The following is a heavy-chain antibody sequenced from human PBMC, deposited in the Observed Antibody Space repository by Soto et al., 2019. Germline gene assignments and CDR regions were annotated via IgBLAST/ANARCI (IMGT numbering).Heavy chain of an antibody. Sequence: ASVKVSCKASGYTFTSYGISWVRQAPGQGLEWMGWISAYNGNTNYAQKLQGRVTMTTDTSTSTAYMELRSLRSDDTAAYYCARGGGTWIQLWFDAFDIWGQGTMVTVSS. CDR2: ISAYNGNT. J-gene: IGHJ3*02. CDR1: GYTFTSYG. D-gene: IGHD5-18*01. CDR3: ARGGGTWIQLWFDAFDI. V-gene: IGHV1-18*01.